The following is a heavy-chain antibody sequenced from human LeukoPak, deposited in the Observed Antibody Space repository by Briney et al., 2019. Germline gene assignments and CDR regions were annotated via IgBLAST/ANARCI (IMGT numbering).Heavy chain of an antibody. J-gene: IGHJ4*02. D-gene: IGHD6-19*01. V-gene: IGHV1-2*02. Sequence: ASVKVSCKASGYTFTGYYMHWVRQAPGQGLEWMGWINPNSGGTNYAQKLQGRVTMTTDTSTSTAYMELRSLRSDDTAVYYCARDWTHSSRDFDYWGQGTLVTVSS. CDR3: ARDWTHSSRDFDY. CDR2: INPNSGGT. CDR1: GYTFTGYY.